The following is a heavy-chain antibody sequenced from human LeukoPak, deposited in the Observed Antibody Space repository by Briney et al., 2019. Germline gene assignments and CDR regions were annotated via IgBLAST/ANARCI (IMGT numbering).Heavy chain of an antibody. D-gene: IGHD2-8*01. Sequence: SETLSLTCTVSGGSISSYYWSWIRQPPGKGLERIGYIYYSGSTNYNPSLKSRVTISVDTSKNQFSLRLSSVTAADTALYYCARHSYAGSQYFFDYWGQGTLVTVSS. CDR1: GGSISSYY. CDR2: IYYSGST. CDR3: ARHSYAGSQYFFDY. V-gene: IGHV4-59*08. J-gene: IGHJ4*02.